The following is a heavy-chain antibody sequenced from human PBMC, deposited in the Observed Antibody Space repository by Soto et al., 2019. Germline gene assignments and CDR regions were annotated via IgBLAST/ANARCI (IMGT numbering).Heavy chain of an antibody. Sequence: QAQLVQSGAEAKQPGASVRVSCKASGYTFTDFALHWVRQAPGHGFEWMGWINVGNGNTGYSRKFQGRVTNDRDMSATTAYIEVTSLPSEDTDIYYCAREGAHYAPFDLWGQGTLVTVSS. D-gene: IGHD3-16*01. J-gene: IGHJ4*02. CDR3: AREGAHYAPFDL. CDR1: GYTFTDFA. V-gene: IGHV1-3*01. CDR2: INVGNGNT.